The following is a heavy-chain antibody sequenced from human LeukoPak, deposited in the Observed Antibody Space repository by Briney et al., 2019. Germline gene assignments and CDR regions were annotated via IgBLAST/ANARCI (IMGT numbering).Heavy chain of an antibody. CDR3: ARTGMHCSSTSCYAPVGY. CDR1: GYTFTSYG. Sequence: ASVKVSCKASGYTFTSYGISWVRHAPGQGLEWMGWISAYNGNTNYAQKLQGRVTMTTDTSTSTAYMELRSLRSDDTAVYYCARTGMHCSSTSCYAPVGYWGQGTLVTVSS. V-gene: IGHV1-18*01. D-gene: IGHD2-2*01. CDR2: ISAYNGNT. J-gene: IGHJ4*02.